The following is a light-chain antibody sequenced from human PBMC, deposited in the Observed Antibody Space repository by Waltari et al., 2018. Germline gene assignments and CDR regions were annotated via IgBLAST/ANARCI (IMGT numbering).Light chain of an antibody. CDR2: DAT. V-gene: IGKV3D-11*01. CDR3: QQRSKWPWT. CDR1: QGFSIY. Sequence: EVVLTQSPATLSLSPGERATLSCRASQGFSIYLVWYRQKPGQPPRLLINDATKRATGIPARFSGSGSGTDFTLTISSLEPEDFAVYYCQQRSKWPWTFGQGTKVEF. J-gene: IGKJ1*01.